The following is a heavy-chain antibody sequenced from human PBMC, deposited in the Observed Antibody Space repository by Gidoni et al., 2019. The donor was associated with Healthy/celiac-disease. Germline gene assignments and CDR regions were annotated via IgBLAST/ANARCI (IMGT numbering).Heavy chain of an antibody. CDR1: GYTFTSYY. D-gene: IGHD6-19*01. CDR3: ARSKQWLAKEYYFDY. CDR2: INPSGGST. V-gene: IGHV1-46*01. J-gene: IGHJ4*02. Sequence: QVQLVQSGAEVKKPGASVTVSCKASGYTFTSYYMHWVRQAPGQGLEWMGIINPSGGSTSYAQKFQGRVTMTRDTSTSTVYMELSSLRSEDTAVYYCARSKQWLAKEYYFDYWGQGTLVTVSS.